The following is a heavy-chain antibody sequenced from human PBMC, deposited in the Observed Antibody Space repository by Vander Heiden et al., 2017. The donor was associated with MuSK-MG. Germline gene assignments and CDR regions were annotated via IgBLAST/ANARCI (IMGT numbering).Heavy chain of an antibody. CDR3: ARVTPSWDAFDI. J-gene: IGHJ3*02. V-gene: IGHV4-34*01. CDR2: INHSGST. Sequence: QVQLQQWGAGLLKPSETLSLTCAVYGGSFSGYYWSWIRQPPGKGLEWIGEINHSGSTNYNPSLKSRVTISVDTSKNQFSLKLSSVTAADTAVYYCARVTPSWDAFDIWGQETMVTVSS. CDR1: GGSFSGYY.